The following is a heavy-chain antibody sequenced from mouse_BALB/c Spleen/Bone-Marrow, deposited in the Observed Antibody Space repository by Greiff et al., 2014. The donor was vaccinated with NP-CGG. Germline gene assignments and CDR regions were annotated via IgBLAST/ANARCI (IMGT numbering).Heavy chain of an antibody. Sequence: EVQLVESGPELVKPGASVKMSCKASGYTFTSYVIHWVKQKPGQGLEWIGYINPYNDATKFNERFKGKATLTSDKSSSTAYMVLSSLTSEDSAVYYCAREGVDYSDYWGQGTTLTVSS. J-gene: IGHJ2*01. CDR1: GYTFTSYV. CDR3: AREGVDYSDY. V-gene: IGHV1-14*01. CDR2: INPYNDAT.